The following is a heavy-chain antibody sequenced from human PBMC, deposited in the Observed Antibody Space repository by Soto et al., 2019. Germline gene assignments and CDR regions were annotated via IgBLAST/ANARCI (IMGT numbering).Heavy chain of an antibody. CDR1: GFKFSNYA. D-gene: IGHD1-1*01. J-gene: IGHJ4*02. CDR3: AKDRHSGGNAAFYFDY. Sequence: GGSLRLSCAASGFKFSNYAMSWVRQAPGKGLEWVSLISATGGGTYYADSVKDRFTIPRDNSHNTLYLQVHSLTAEDTAVYYCAKDRHSGGNAAFYFDYWGQGAQVTVSS. CDR2: ISATGGGT. V-gene: IGHV3-23*01.